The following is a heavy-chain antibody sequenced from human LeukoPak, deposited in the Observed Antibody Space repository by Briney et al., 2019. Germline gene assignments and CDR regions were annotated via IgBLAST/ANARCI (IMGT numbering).Heavy chain of an antibody. V-gene: IGHV3-30*14. Sequence: PGGSLRLSCAASGFTFSSYAMHWVRQAPGKGLEWVAVISYDGNNKFYADSVKGRFTISRDNSKNTLYLQMNSLRAEDTAVYYCARSIAARRIFDYWGQGTLVTVSS. J-gene: IGHJ4*02. CDR1: GFTFSSYA. CDR3: ARSIAARRIFDY. D-gene: IGHD6-6*01. CDR2: ISYDGNNK.